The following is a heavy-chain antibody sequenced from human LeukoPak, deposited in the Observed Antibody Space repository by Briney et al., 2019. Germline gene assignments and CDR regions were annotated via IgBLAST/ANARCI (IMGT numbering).Heavy chain of an antibody. J-gene: IGHJ5*02. CDR3: ARRTLDLGEPNWFDP. D-gene: IGHD5-12*01. Sequence: SETLSLTCTVSGGSISSSSYYWGWIRQPPGKGLEWIGSIYYSGSTYYNPSLKSRVTISVDTSKNQFSLKLSSVTAADTAVYYCARRTLDLGEPNWFDPWGQGTLVTASS. CDR1: GGSISSSSYY. V-gene: IGHV4-39*01. CDR2: IYYSGST.